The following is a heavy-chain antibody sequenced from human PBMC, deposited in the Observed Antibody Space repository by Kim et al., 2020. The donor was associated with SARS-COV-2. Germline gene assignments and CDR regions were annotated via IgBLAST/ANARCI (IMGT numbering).Heavy chain of an antibody. CDR3: ARDNIVDGGVLFDY. D-gene: IGHD2-21*01. CDR1: GYTFTGYY. V-gene: IGHV1-2*06. CDR2: INPNSGGT. J-gene: IGHJ4*02. Sequence: ASVKVSCKASGYTFTGYYMHWVRQAPGQGLEWMGRINPNSGGTNYAQKFQGRVTMTRDTSISTAYMELSRLRSDDTAVYYCARDNIVDGGVLFDYWGQGTLVTVSS.